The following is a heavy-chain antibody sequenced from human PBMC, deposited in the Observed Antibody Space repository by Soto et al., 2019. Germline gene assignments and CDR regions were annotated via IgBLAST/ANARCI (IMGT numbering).Heavy chain of an antibody. Sequence: QVQLQESGPGLVKPSETLSLTCTVSGGSISSYYWSWIRQSPGKGLEWIGYIYYSGSTNYNPSLKSRVTISVDTSKNQFSLKLSSVTAADTAVYYCARTTTINWFDPWGQGTLVTVSS. V-gene: IGHV4-59*01. J-gene: IGHJ5*02. D-gene: IGHD1-1*01. CDR3: ARTTTINWFDP. CDR1: GGSISSYY. CDR2: IYYSGST.